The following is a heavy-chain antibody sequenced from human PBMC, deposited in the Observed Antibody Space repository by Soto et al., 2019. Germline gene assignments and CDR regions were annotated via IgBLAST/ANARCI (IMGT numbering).Heavy chain of an antibody. V-gene: IGHV3-30*18. J-gene: IGHJ4*02. D-gene: IGHD1-26*01. CDR2: ISFDGSKK. CDR1: GFTFSNYG. Sequence: QVQLVESGGGVVQPGTSLRLPCAASGFTFSNYGMHWVRQAPGKGLEWVAVISFDGSKKYYADSVKGRFTISRDNSKNTLYLQMNSLRAEDTGLYYCAKEGGSYSFNYWGQGTLVTVSS. CDR3: AKEGGSYSFNY.